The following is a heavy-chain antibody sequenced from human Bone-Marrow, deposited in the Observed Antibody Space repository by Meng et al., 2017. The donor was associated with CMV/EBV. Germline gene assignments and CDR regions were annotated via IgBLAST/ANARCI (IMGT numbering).Heavy chain of an antibody. CDR2: ISTSGSTK. J-gene: IGHJ4*02. CDR3: ARDLQKGRPAAAVDY. D-gene: IGHD6-13*01. V-gene: IGHV3-48*02. CDR1: GFTFSSYS. Sequence: GESLKISCAASGFTFSSYSMNWVRQAPGKGLEWVSYISTSGSTKYYADSVKGRFTISRDNAKSSLFLQMNSLRDEDTAVYYCARDLQKGRPAAAVDYWGQGTLVTVSS.